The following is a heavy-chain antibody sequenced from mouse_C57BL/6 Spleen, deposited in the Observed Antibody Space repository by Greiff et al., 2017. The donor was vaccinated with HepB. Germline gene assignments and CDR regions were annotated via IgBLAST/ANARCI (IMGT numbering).Heavy chain of an antibody. Sequence: EVKLVESGAELVRPGASVKLSCTASGFNIKDDYMHWVKQRPEQGLEWIGWIDPENGDTEYASKFQGKATITADTSSNTAYLQLSSLTSEDTAVYYCTEGAYGNYPFAYWGQGTLVTVSA. CDR3: TEGAYGNYPFAY. J-gene: IGHJ3*01. CDR1: GFNIKDDY. V-gene: IGHV14-4*01. CDR2: IDPENGDT. D-gene: IGHD2-1*01.